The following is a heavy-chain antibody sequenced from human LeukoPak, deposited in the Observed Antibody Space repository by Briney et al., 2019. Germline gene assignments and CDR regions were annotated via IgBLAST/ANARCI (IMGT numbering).Heavy chain of an antibody. CDR1: GGSFSGYY. D-gene: IGHD6-13*01. CDR3: ARGSEQDDAFDI. Sequence: PSETLSLTCAVYGGSFSGYYWSWIRQTPGKGLEWIGEINHSGSTNYNPSLKSRVTISVDTSKNQFSLKLSSVTAADTAVYYCARGSEQDDAFDIWGQGTMVTVSS. CDR2: INHSGST. V-gene: IGHV4-34*01. J-gene: IGHJ3*02.